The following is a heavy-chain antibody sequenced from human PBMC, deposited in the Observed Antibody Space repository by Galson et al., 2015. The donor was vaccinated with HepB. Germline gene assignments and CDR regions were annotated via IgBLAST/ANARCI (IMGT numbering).Heavy chain of an antibody. Sequence: SVKVSCKASGYTFTGYYMHWVRQAPGQGLEWMGWINPNSGGTNYAQKFQGRVTMTRDTSISTAYMELSRLRSDDTAVYYCARVRRSVRYGPAPPYLTSDYWGQGTLVTVSS. J-gene: IGHJ4*02. D-gene: IGHD5-18*01. CDR2: INPNSGGT. V-gene: IGHV1-2*02. CDR1: GYTFTGYY. CDR3: ARVRRSVRYGPAPPYLTSDY.